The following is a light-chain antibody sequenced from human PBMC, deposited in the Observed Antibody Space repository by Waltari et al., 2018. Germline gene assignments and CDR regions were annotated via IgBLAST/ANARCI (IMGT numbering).Light chain of an antibody. V-gene: IGLV2-14*01. Sequence: QSALTQPASVSGSPGQSITISCTGTSSDVGFYNYVSWYQQHPGKAPKLMIYDVSERPSGVSNRFSGSKSGNTASLTLSGLQADDEADYYCNSYTGSSSWVFGGGTKLTV. CDR3: NSYTGSSSWV. CDR2: DVS. CDR1: SSDVGFYNY. J-gene: IGLJ3*02.